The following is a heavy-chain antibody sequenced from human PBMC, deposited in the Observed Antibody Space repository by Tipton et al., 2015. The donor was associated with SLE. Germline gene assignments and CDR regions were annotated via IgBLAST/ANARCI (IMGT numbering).Heavy chain of an antibody. CDR3: ARRIAAAATGDYFDY. V-gene: IGHV4-34*01. Sequence: TLSLTCAVYGGSFSGYYWSWIRQPPGKGLEWIGEINHSGSTYYNPSLKSRVTISVDTSKNQFSLKLSSVTAADTAVYYCARRIAAAATGDYFDYWGQGTLVTVSS. CDR1: GGSFSGYY. J-gene: IGHJ4*02. D-gene: IGHD6-13*01. CDR2: INHSGST.